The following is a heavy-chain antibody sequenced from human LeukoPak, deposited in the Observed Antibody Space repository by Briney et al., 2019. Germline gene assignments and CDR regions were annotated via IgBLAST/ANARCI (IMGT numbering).Heavy chain of an antibody. CDR1: GFTFSSYG. D-gene: IGHD3-22*01. CDR2: IRYDGSNK. CDR3: ARDRRDSSGYYYGHKYYFDY. J-gene: IGHJ4*02. Sequence: GGSLRLSCAASGFTFSSYGMHWVRQAPGKGLEWVAFIRYDGSNKYYADSVKGRFTISRDNSKNTLYLQMNSLRAEDTAVYYCARDRRDSSGYYYGHKYYFDYWGQGTLVTVSS. V-gene: IGHV3-30*02.